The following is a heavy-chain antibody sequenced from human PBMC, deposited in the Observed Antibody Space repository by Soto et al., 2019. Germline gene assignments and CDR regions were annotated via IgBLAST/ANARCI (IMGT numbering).Heavy chain of an antibody. V-gene: IGHV3-30*18. Sequence: QVQLVESGGGVVQPGRSLRLSCAASGFTFSSYGMHWVRQAPGKGLEWVAVITYDGSNKYYADSVKGRFTISRDNSKNTLYLQMNSQRAEDTAVYYCAKPWGDGYYYYYKDVWGKGTTVTVSS. J-gene: IGHJ6*03. CDR2: ITYDGSNK. D-gene: IGHD3-16*01. CDR1: GFTFSSYG. CDR3: AKPWGDGYYYYYKDV.